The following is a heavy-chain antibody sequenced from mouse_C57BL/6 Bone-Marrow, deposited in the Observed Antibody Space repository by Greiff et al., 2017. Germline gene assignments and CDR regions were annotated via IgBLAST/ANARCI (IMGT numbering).Heavy chain of an antibody. CDR1: GYTFTSYW. J-gene: IGHJ4*01. V-gene: IGHV1-53*01. Sequence: QVQLQQPGTELVKPGASVKLSCKASGYTFTSYWMHWVKQRPGQGLEWIGNINPSNGGTNYNEKFKSKATLTVDKSSSTAYMQLSSLTSEDSAVDYCARSRGNYAYCYAMDDWGQGTSVTVSS. CDR3: ARSRGNYAYCYAMDD. CDR2: INPSNGGT. D-gene: IGHD2-1*01.